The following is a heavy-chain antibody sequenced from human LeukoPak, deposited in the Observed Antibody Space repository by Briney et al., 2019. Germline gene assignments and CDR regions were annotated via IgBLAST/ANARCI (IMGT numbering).Heavy chain of an antibody. Sequence: SQTLSLICSVSGNSVINDNSIWSWIRQHPEKGLEWIGHFHPSGTTYYNPSLRSRLTISIDTSNNHFSLEMTSMTAEDTAVYYCTKGADDYKTGYWGQGTLVTVSS. CDR3: TKGADDYKTGY. D-gene: IGHD5-24*01. V-gene: IGHV4-31*02. CDR1: GNSVINDNSI. CDR2: FHPSGTT. J-gene: IGHJ1*01.